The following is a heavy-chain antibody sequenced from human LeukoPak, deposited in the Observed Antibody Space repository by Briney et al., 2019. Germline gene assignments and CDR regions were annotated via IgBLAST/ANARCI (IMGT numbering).Heavy chain of an antibody. CDR3: ARTYSGYDWWHY. CDR2: IYSGANT. CDR1: GFTVSSNY. D-gene: IGHD5-12*01. V-gene: IGHV3-53*01. J-gene: IGHJ4*02. Sequence: TGGSLRLSCAASGFTVSSNYMSWVRQAPGKGLEWVSVIYSGANTYYADSVKGRFSTSRDNSKNTLYLQMNSLRAEDTAVYYCARTYSGYDWWHYWGQGTLVTVSS.